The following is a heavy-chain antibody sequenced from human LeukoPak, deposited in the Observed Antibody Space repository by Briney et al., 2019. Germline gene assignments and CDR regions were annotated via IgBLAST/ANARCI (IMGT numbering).Heavy chain of an antibody. CDR2: ISSSSSYI. J-gene: IGHJ3*01. D-gene: IGHD4-17*01. CDR1: GFTFSSYT. V-gene: IGHV3-21*04. Sequence: PGGSLRLSCAVSGFTFSSYTINWVRQAPGKGLEWVSSISSSSSYIYYADSVKGRFTVSRDNSKDSLYLQMNSLRSEDTAFYYCAKDDSYVDYARPESGGGFDVWGQGTTVTVSS. CDR3: AKDDSYVDYARPESGGGFDV.